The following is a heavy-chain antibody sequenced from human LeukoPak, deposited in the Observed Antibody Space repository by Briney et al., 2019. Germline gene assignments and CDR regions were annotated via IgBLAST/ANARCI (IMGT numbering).Heavy chain of an antibody. V-gene: IGHV3-23*01. Sequence: SGGSLRLSCAASGFTFNSYAMSWVRQAPEKGLEWVATISGSGGGTYYADSVKGRFTISRDDSKNTLCLQMNSLRAEDTAVYYCAKDLGRYRNNYFDYWGQGTLVTVSS. CDR1: GFTFNSYA. J-gene: IGHJ4*02. D-gene: IGHD1-26*01. CDR3: AKDLGRYRNNYFDY. CDR2: ISGSGGGT.